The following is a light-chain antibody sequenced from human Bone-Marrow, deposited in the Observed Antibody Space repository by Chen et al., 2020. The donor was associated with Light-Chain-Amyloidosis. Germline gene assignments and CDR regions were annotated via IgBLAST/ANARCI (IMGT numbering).Light chain of an antibody. Sequence: QSALTQPASVSGSPGQSISISGTGTSSDVGGDNHVSWYQQHPDKAPKHMIYEVTNRPSWVPDRFSGSKSDNTASLTISGLQTEDEADYFCSSYTITNTLVFGSGTRVTVL. V-gene: IGLV2-14*01. CDR1: SSDVGGDNH. CDR3: SSYTITNTLV. J-gene: IGLJ1*01. CDR2: EVT.